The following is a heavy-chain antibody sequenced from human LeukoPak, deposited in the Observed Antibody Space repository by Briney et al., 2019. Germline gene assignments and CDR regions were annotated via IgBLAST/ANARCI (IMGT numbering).Heavy chain of an antibody. CDR3: ARDPYSGNYGAYYYYYMDV. CDR1: GFTFTNYN. Sequence: GGSLRLSCAASGFTFTNYNMNWVRQAPGKAMEWVSSITSSGTYTFYADSVKGRFTISRDNAKNSLFLQMDSLGPEDTAVYFCARDPYSGNYGAYYYYYMDVWGKGTTVTISS. D-gene: IGHD5-12*01. V-gene: IGHV3-21*01. CDR2: ITSSGTYT. J-gene: IGHJ6*03.